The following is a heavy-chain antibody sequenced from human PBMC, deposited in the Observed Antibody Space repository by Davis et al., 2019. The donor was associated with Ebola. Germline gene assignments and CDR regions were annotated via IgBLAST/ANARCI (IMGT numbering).Heavy chain of an antibody. CDR3: ARRDGAGVVPVALNYYGVDV. D-gene: IGHD2-2*01. V-gene: IGHV3-53*05. CDR2: IYSGGST. J-gene: IGHJ6*02. Sequence: GESLKISCAASGFTVSSNYMSWVRQAPGKGLEWVSVIYSGGSTYYADSVKGRFTISRDNSKNTLYLQMNSLRAEDTAVYYCARRDGAGVVPVALNYYGVDVWGQGTTVTVSS. CDR1: GFTVSSNY.